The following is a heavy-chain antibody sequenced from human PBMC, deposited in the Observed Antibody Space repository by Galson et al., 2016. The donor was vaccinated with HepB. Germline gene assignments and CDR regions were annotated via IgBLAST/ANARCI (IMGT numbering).Heavy chain of an antibody. Sequence: PALVKPTQTLTLTCTFSGFSLSTTRMCVSWIRQPPGKALEWLARIDWDDDKYSSTSLKSRLTISKDTAKNQVVLKMTNMDPVDTATYYCARCHYYDSSGFESYGYWGQGTLVTVSS. CDR1: GFSLSTTRMC. J-gene: IGHJ4*02. V-gene: IGHV2-70*11. D-gene: IGHD3-22*01. CDR3: ARCHYYDSSGFESYGY. CDR2: IDWDDDK.